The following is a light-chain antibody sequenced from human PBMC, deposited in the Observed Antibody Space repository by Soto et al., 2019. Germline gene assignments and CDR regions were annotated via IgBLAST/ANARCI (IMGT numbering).Light chain of an antibody. CDR1: WSNIGRNS. J-gene: IGLJ1*01. CDR2: SNN. CDR3: AAWDDIVNGYV. V-gene: IGLV1-44*01. Sequence: QSVLTQPPSVSWTPGQRVSISCSGIWSNIGRNSVSWYHHLPGTAPKLLIYSNNQRPSGVTGRFSGSKSGTSASLAISGLKYEVEADYYCAAWDDIVNGYVLVTGNKVTV.